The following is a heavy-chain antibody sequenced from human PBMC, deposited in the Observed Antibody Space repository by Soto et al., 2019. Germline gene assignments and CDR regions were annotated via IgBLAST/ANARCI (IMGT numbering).Heavy chain of an antibody. CDR1: GFTFTSSA. CDR2: IVVGSGNT. J-gene: IGHJ6*03. D-gene: IGHD3-16*01. CDR3: AASLTLKHSPLYYYHYYMDV. V-gene: IGHV1-58*02. Sequence: SVKVSCKASGFTFTSSAMQWVRQARGQRLEWIGWIVVGSGNTNYAQKFQERVTITRDMSTSTAYMELSSLRSEDTAVYYCAASLTLKHSPLYYYHYYMDVWGKGTTVTVSS.